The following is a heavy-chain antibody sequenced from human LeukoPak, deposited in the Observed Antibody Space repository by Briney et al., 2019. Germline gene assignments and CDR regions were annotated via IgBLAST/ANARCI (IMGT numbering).Heavy chain of an antibody. CDR2: INHSGST. J-gene: IGHJ4*02. V-gene: IGHV4-34*01. CDR3: ARAIDY. CDR1: GGSFSGYY. Sequence: SETLSLTCAVYGGSFSGYYWSWIRQPPGKGLEWSGEINHSGSTNYNPSLKSRVTISVDTSKNQFSLKLSSVTAADTAVYYCARAIDYWGQGTLVTVSS.